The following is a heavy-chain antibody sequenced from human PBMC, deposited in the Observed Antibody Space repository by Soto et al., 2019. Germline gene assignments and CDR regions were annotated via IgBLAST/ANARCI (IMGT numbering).Heavy chain of an antibody. CDR3: ARHRWGGGGYYFDF. J-gene: IGHJ4*02. D-gene: IGHD3-10*01. Sequence: QLQLQESGPGLVKPSETLSRTCTVSGDSIDSRNGYWGWIRQPPGKSLEWIATIYYSGTTYYNPSLKSRVIIFVDTSKSQFSLKLSSVAAADTAPYYCARHRWGGGGYYFDFWGQGTLVTVSS. CDR2: IYYSGTT. CDR1: GDSIDSRNGY. V-gene: IGHV4-39*01.